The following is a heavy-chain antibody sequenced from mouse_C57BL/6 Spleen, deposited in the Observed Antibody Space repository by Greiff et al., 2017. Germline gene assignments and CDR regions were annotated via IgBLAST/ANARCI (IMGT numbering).Heavy chain of an antibody. Sequence: QVQLQQSGAELVRPGASVTLSCKASGYTFTDYEMHWVKQTPVHGLEWIGAIDPETGGTAYNQKFKGKAILTADKSSSTAYMELRSLTSEDSAVYYCTRDYYSNYRGYFDYWGQGTTLTVSS. CDR2: IDPETGGT. D-gene: IGHD2-5*01. CDR3: TRDYYSNYRGYFDY. J-gene: IGHJ2*01. V-gene: IGHV1-15*01. CDR1: GYTFTDYE.